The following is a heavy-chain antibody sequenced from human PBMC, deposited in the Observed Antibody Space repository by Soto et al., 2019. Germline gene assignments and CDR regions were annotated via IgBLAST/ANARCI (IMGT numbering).Heavy chain of an antibody. CDR2: FDPEDGET. V-gene: IGHV1-24*01. CDR1: GYTLTELS. Sequence: GASVKVSCKVSGYTLTELSMHWVRQAPGKGLEWMRGFDPEDGETIYAQKYQGRVTMTEDTSTDTAYMELSSLRSEDTAVYYCAITYYDFHYFDYWGQGTLVTVSS. CDR3: AITYYDFHYFDY. D-gene: IGHD3-22*01. J-gene: IGHJ4*02.